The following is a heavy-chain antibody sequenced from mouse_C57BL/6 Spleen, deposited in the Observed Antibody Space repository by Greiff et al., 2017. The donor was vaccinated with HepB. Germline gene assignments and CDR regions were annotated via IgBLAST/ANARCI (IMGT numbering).Heavy chain of an antibody. Sequence: QVQLQQPGAELVKPGASVKMSCKASGYTFTSYWITWVKQRPGQGLEWIGDINPNNGGTSYNQKFKGKATLTVDKSSSTAYMELRSLTSEDSAVYYCARGDGYYFDYWGQGTTLTVSS. J-gene: IGHJ2*01. V-gene: IGHV1-55*01. CDR2: INPNNGGT. D-gene: IGHD2-3*01. CDR3: ARGDGYYFDY. CDR1: GYTFTSYW.